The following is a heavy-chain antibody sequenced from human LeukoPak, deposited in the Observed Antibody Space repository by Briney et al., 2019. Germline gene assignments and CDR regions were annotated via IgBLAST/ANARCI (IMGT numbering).Heavy chain of an antibody. V-gene: IGHV4-39*01. Sequence: TSETLSLTCTVSGGSISSSSYYWGWIRQPPGKGLEWIGSIYYSGSTYYNPSLKSRVTISVDTSKNQFSLKLSSVTAADTAVYYCARHPIWYDSSGYHLFDYWGQGTLVTVSS. D-gene: IGHD3-22*01. CDR3: ARHPIWYDSSGYHLFDY. CDR2: IYYSGST. J-gene: IGHJ4*02. CDR1: GGSISSSSYY.